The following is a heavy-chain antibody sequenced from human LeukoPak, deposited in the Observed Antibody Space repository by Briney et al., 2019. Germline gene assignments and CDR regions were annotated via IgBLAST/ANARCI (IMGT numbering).Heavy chain of an antibody. CDR2: ISAYNGNT. J-gene: IGHJ4*02. D-gene: IGHD2-2*03. Sequence: ASVKVSCKASGYTFTSYAMNWVRQAPGQGLEWMGWISAYNGNTNYAQKLQGRVTMTTDTSTSTAYMELRSLRSDDTAVYYCARDLDIYPAYFDYWGQGTLVTVSS. V-gene: IGHV1-18*01. CDR3: ARDLDIYPAYFDY. CDR1: GYTFTSYA.